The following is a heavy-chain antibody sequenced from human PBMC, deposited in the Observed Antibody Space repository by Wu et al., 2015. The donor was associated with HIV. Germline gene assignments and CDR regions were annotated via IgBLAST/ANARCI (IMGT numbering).Heavy chain of an antibody. V-gene: IGHV1-69*05. CDR2: IIPVFGTL. Sequence: QVQVVQSGAEVKKPGSSVKVSCKASGGSFINYAVSWVRQARGQGIEWIGGIIPVFGTLNYSQKFQGRVTISTDESKSTAYMELSNLRSEDTAMYYCARDTQQQLPSYYYYGMDVWAKGPRSPSP. D-gene: IGHD6-13*01. J-gene: IGHJ6*02. CDR1: GGSFINYA. CDR3: ARDTQQQLPSYYYYGMDV.